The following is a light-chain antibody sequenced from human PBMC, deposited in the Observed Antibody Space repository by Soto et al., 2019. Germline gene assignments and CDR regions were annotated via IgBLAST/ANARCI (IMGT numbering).Light chain of an antibody. CDR2: GAS. V-gene: IGKV3-20*01. CDR3: QQYGSSPSWT. CDR1: QSVSSSY. J-gene: IGKJ1*01. Sequence: EIVLTQSPGTLSLSPGDRATLSCRASQSVSSSYLASYQQKPGQAPRLLIYGASSRATGIPDRFSGSGSGTAFTLIISRLEPDDVAVYYCQQYGSSPSWTFGQGTKVEIK.